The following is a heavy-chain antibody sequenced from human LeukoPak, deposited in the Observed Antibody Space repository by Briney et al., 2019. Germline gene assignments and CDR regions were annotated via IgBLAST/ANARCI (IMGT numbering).Heavy chain of an antibody. CDR3: ARGGSHDYADY. CDR1: GFTFSSYE. V-gene: IGHV3-48*03. CDR2: ISSSGSTI. D-gene: IGHD4-17*01. J-gene: IGHJ4*02. Sequence: AGGSLRLSCAASGFTFSSYEMNWVRQAPGKGLEWVSYISSSGSTIYYADSVKGRFTISRDNAKNSLYLQMNSLRAEDTAVYSCARGGSHDYADYWGQGTLVTVSS.